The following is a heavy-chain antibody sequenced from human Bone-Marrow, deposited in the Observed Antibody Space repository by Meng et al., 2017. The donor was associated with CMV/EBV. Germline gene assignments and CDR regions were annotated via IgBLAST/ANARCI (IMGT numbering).Heavy chain of an antibody. V-gene: IGHV1-2*02. Sequence: ASVKVSCKASGYTFTGYYMHWVRQAPGQGLEWMGWINPNSGGTNYAQKFQGRVTMTRDTSISTAYMELSRLRSDDTAVYYCARVSTMVVTTFGYWGQGTRVTGSS. J-gene: IGHJ4*02. D-gene: IGHD4-23*01. CDR2: INPNSGGT. CDR3: ARVSTMVVTTFGY. CDR1: GYTFTGYY.